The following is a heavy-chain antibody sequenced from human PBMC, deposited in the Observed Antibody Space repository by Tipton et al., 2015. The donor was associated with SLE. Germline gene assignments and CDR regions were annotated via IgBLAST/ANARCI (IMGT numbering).Heavy chain of an antibody. CDR1: GFPFSAYA. CDR3: AKAHLTPDDYYYGMDV. V-gene: IGHV3-23*03. CDR2: IYIGAYT. D-gene: IGHD5-24*01. Sequence: GSLRLSCAASGFPFSAYAMSWVRQAPGKGLEWVSVIYIGAYTYYADSVKGRFTISRDNSKNTLFLQMNSLRAEDTAIYYCAKAHLTPDDYYYGMDVWGQGTTVTVSS. J-gene: IGHJ6*02.